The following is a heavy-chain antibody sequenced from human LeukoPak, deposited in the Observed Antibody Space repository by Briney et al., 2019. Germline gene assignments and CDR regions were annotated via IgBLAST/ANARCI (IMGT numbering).Heavy chain of an antibody. CDR2: MYPGDSDT. CDR1: GYSFSTYW. D-gene: IGHD1-26*01. CDR3: ARRAGEWELLDY. Sequence: GESLKISCKGSGYSFSTYWIGWVRQLPGKGLEWTGIMYPGDSDTRYSPSFQGQVTISADKSISTVYLQWSSLKASDTAMYYCARRAGEWELLDYWGQGTLVTVSS. V-gene: IGHV5-51*01. J-gene: IGHJ4*02.